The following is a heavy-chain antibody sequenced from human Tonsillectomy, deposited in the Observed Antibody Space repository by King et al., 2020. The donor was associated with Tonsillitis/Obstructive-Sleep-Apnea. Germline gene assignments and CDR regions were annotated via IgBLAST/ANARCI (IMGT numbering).Heavy chain of an antibody. CDR2: IYPGDSDT. CDR3: ARSLSGWSYRLDAFDI. J-gene: IGHJ3*02. CDR1: GYSFTSYW. D-gene: IGHD3-16*02. V-gene: IGHV5-51*01. Sequence: VQLVESGAEVKKPGESLKISWKGSGYSFTSYWIGWVRQMPGKGLEWMGSIYPGDSDTRYSPSFQGQATNQADKSIDTASLQWSSLKASDTAIYYCARSLSGWSYRLDAFDIWGQGTKVTVSS.